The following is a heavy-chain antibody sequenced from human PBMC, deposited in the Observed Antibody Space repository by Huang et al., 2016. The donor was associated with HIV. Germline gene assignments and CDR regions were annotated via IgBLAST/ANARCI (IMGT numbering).Heavy chain of an antibody. J-gene: IGHJ4*02. D-gene: IGHD6-19*01. V-gene: IGHV1-69*13. CDR2: ILPVFGTP. CDR3: ARVRRHSGNSGLIDF. Sequence: QVQLVQSGAEVKKPGSSVKVSCKSSGGTFSTEAISWVRQAPGQGLERMGGILPVFGTPNYAQKFQGRVTITADESTGTAYMELSSLKSEDTAIYYCARVRRHSGNSGLIDFWGQGTLVTVSS. CDR1: GGTFSTEA.